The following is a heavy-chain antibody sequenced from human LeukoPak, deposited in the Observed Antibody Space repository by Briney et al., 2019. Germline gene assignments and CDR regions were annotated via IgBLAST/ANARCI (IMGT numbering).Heavy chain of an antibody. D-gene: IGHD3-10*01. CDR1: GGTFSSYA. CDR2: IIPIFGTA. J-gene: IGHJ5*02. CDR3: ARRGSGSLQPDWFDP. V-gene: IGHV1-69*05. Sequence: ASVKVSCKASGGTFSSYAISWVRQAPGQGLEWMGGIIPIFGTANYAQKFQGRVTITTDESTSTAYMELRSLRSDDTAVYYCARRGSGSLQPDWFDPWGQGTLVTVSS.